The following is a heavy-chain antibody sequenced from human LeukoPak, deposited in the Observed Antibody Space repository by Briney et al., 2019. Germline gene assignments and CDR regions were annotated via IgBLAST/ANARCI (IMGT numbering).Heavy chain of an antibody. V-gene: IGHV1-2*02. Sequence: GASVKVSCKASGYTFTGYYMHWVRQAPGQGLEWMGWINPNSGGTNYAQKFQGRVTMTRDTSISTAYMELSRLRSDDTAVYYCARDHGSWFIPSDYWGQGTLVTVSS. CDR2: INPNSGGT. CDR3: ARDHGSWFIPSDY. D-gene: IGHD6-13*01. J-gene: IGHJ4*02. CDR1: GYTFTGYY.